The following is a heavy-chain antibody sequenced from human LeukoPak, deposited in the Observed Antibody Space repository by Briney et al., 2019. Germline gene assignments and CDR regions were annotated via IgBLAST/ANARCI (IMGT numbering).Heavy chain of an antibody. CDR3: ARGLPRPGYCSSTSCRVGYYFDY. Sequence: QPGGSLRLSCAASGFTXSSYAMHWVRQAPGKGLEWVAVISYDGSNKYYADSVKGRFTISRHNSKNPLYLQITRLRAQDTPVYYCARGLPRPGYCSSTSCRVGYYFDYWGQGTLVTVSS. J-gene: IGHJ4*02. CDR2: ISYDGSNK. D-gene: IGHD2-2*01. CDR1: GFTXSSYA. V-gene: IGHV3-30-3*01.